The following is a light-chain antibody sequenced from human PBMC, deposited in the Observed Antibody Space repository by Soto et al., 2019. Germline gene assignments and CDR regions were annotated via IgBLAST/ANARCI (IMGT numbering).Light chain of an antibody. CDR2: DAS. Sequence: EVVWTQSPATLSLSPLDIATLSCRASQYIGSAVAWYHQRSGQAPRLLIFDASIRVPTTPDRFSGSGSGTDFTLTISRLEPEDFAVYYCQQYGSSPITFGQGTRLEIK. CDR1: QYIGSA. V-gene: IGKV3-20*01. J-gene: IGKJ5*01. CDR3: QQYGSSPIT.